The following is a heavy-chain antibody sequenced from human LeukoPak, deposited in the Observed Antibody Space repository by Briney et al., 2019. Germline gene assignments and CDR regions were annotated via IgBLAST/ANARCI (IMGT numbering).Heavy chain of an antibody. V-gene: IGHV3-21*01. CDR1: GFTFSSYS. D-gene: IGHD6-6*01. CDR3: ARVRAARLPDYFDY. J-gene: IGHJ4*02. Sequence: GGSLRLSCAASGFTFSSYSMNWVRQAPGKGLEWVSSISSSSSYIYYADSVKGRFTISSDNAKNSLYLQMNSLRAEDTAVYYCARVRAARLPDYFDYWRQGTIVTVSS. CDR2: ISSSSSYI.